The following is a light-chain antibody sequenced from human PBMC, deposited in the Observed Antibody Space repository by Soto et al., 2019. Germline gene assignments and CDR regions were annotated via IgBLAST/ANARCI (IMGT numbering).Light chain of an antibody. CDR1: STDIGSYNY. CDR2: DVS. Sequence: QSVLTQPASLSGSPGQSITISCTGTSTDIGSYNYVSWYQQHPGKAPKLMIFDVSYRPSGISDRFSGSKSGNTASLTISGLQPEDEADYYCSSYGASSPFFGGGTKVTVL. CDR3: SSYGASSPF. J-gene: IGLJ2*01. V-gene: IGLV2-14*03.